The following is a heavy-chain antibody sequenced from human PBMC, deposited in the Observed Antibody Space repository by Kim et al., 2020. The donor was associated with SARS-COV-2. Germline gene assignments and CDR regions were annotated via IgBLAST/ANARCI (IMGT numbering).Heavy chain of an antibody. Sequence: SETLSLTCAVYGGSFSGYYWSWIRQPPGKGLEWIGEINHSGSTNYNPSLKSRVTISVDTSKNQFSLKLSSVTAADTAVYYCAREGSGDGMDVWGQGTTVTVSS. CDR1: GGSFSGYY. J-gene: IGHJ6*02. D-gene: IGHD1-26*01. V-gene: IGHV4-34*01. CDR2: INHSGST. CDR3: AREGSGDGMDV.